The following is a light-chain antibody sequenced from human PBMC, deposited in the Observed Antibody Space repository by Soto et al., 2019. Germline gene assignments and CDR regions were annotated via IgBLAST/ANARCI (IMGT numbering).Light chain of an antibody. V-gene: IGKV3-20*01. CDR2: GAS. J-gene: IGKJ2*02. CDR1: QSISSSY. CDR3: QHYGSSLVGT. Sequence: EIVLTQSPGTLSLYPGERATLSCRASQSISSSYLAWYQQKPGQAPRLLIYGASSRATGIPDRFSDSGSGTDFTLTISRLEPEDFAVYYCQHYGSSLVGTFGQGTKVDIK.